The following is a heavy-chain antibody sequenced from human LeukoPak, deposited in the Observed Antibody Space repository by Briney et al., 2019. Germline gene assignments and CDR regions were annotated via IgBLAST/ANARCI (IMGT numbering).Heavy chain of an antibody. CDR2: INSSSSYI. CDR3: ARAIVGFDAFDI. D-gene: IGHD2-21*01. V-gene: IGHV3-21*04. Sequence: GGSLRLSCAASGFSFSSYSMNWVRQAPRKGLEWVSSINSSSSYIYYAHSLKGRFTIYRDNAKNALYLQMNSLRAEDTAVYFCARAIVGFDAFDIWGQGTMVTVSS. J-gene: IGHJ3*02. CDR1: GFSFSSYS.